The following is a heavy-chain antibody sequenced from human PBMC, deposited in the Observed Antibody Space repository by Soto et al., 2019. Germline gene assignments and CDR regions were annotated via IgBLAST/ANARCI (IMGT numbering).Heavy chain of an antibody. J-gene: IGHJ4*02. Sequence: QVQLVESGGGVVQPGTSLRLSCVGSGFTFRSYVIHWVRQAPGKGLEWVALTSYDGSNNFYGDSVKCSFTISRHNSRNTVELQMDSLTLEDTALYYCGRWGTGGGLDVWGQGTLVSVSS. CDR3: GRWGTGGGLDV. CDR2: TSYDGSNN. CDR1: GFTFRSYV. V-gene: IGHV3-30*03. D-gene: IGHD3-16*01.